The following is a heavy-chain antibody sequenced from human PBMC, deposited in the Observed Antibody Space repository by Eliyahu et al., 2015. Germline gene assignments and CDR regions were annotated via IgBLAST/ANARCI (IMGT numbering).Heavy chain of an antibody. V-gene: IGHV3-64D*08. D-gene: IGHD2-2*01. J-gene: IGHJ3*02. CDR1: GFTFSSYA. CDR2: ISSNGGST. Sequence: EVQLVESGGGLVQPGGSLXLSCSASGFTFSSYAVXWVRQAPGKGLEYVSAISSNGGSTYYADSVKGRFTISRDNSKNTLYLQMSSLRAEDTAVYYCVKGKQDCSSSSCYAYDALDIWGQGTMVTVSS. CDR3: VKGKQDCSSSSCYAYDALDI.